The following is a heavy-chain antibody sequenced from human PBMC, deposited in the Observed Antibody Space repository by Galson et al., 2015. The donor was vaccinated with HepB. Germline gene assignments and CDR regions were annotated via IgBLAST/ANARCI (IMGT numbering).Heavy chain of an antibody. CDR2: IYYSGST. J-gene: IGHJ3*02. CDR1: GGSISSGDYY. V-gene: IGHV4-30-4*01. D-gene: IGHD5-12*01. CDR3: ARGHVDKDAFDI. Sequence: LSLTCTVSGGSISSGDYYWSWIRQPPGKGLEWIGYIYYSGSTYYNPSLKSRVTISVDTSKNQFSLKLSSVTAADTAVYYCARGHVDKDAFDIWGQGTMVTVSS.